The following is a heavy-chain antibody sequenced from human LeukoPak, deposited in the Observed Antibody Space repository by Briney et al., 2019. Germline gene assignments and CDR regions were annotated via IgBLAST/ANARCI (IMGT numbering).Heavy chain of an antibody. Sequence: SETLSLTCTVFGGSISSYYWSWIRQPAGKGLEWIGRIYTSGSTNYNPSLKSRVTMSVDTSKNQFSLKLSSVTAADTAVYYCARAYKGPYCSSTSCYLDYWGQGTLVTVSS. CDR2: IYTSGST. V-gene: IGHV4-4*07. CDR3: ARAYKGPYCSSTSCYLDY. CDR1: GGSISSYY. D-gene: IGHD2-2*01. J-gene: IGHJ4*02.